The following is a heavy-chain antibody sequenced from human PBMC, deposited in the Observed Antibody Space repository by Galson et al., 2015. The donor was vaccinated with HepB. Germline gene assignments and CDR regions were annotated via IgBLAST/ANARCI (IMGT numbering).Heavy chain of an antibody. V-gene: IGHV3-48*01. CDR2: ISSSSSTI. CDR3: AREAILGTTRLYYFDH. CDR1: GFTFSTYS. J-gene: IGHJ4*02. D-gene: IGHD1-26*01. Sequence: SLRLSCAASGFTFSTYSMNWVRQAPGKGLEWVSYISSSSSTIYYADSVKDRFTISRDNAKNSLYLQMNSLRTEDTAMYYCAREAILGTTRLYYFDHWGQGTLVTVSS.